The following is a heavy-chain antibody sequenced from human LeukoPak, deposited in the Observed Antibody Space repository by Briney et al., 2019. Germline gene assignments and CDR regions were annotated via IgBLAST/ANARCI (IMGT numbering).Heavy chain of an antibody. J-gene: IGHJ4*02. D-gene: IGHD1-14*01. V-gene: IGHV3-66*01. CDR3: ARETPEYD. CDR2: IYGGTST. Sequence: GGSLRLSCAGSGFTLSSTYMSWVRQAPGKGLEWVSVIYGGTSTYYADSVKGRFTISRDDSRNTLYLQMSSLRAEDTAVYYCARETPEYDWGQGTLVTVSS. CDR1: GFTLSSTY.